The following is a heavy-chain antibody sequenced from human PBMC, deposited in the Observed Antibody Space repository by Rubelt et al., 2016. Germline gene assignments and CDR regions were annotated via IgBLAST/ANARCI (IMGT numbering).Heavy chain of an antibody. CDR1: GGSFSGYY. J-gene: IGHJ5*02. V-gene: IGHV4-34*01. CDR2: INHSGST. D-gene: IGHD3-10*01. CDR3: ARGGRYYGSGSYQRHNWFDP. Sequence: QVQLQQWGAGLLKPSETLSLTCAVYGGSFSGYYWSWIRQPPGKGLEWIGEINHSGSTNYNPSLKSRVTIPVDTSKNQFSLKLSSATAADTAVYYCARGGRYYGSGSYQRHNWFDPWGQGTLVTVSS.